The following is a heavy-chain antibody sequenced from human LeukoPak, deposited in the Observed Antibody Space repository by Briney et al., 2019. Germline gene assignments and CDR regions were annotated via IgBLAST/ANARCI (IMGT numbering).Heavy chain of an antibody. D-gene: IGHD2-15*01. J-gene: IGHJ4*02. CDR1: GFTFSNYD. Sequence: QSGGSLRLSCAASGFTFSNYDMYWVRQAPGRGLDWVAVVSYDGSDKYYADSVKGRFTISRDNSKNTLYLQMTGLRVEDTAVYYCARDGRGPDYWGQGALVTVSS. CDR3: ARDGRGPDY. CDR2: VSYDGSDK. V-gene: IGHV3-33*05.